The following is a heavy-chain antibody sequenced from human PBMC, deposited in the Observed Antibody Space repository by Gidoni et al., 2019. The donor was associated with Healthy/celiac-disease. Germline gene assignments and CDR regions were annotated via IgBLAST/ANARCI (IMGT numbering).Heavy chain of an antibody. CDR1: EYTFPSYY. Sequence: QVQLVQSGAEVKTPGASVKVSCKASEYTFPSYYMHWLRQAPGQGLEWMGIINPSGGSTSYEQKFQGRVTMTRDTSTSTGYMELSSLRAEDTAVYYCARDRGYCSGGSCYRGNWFDPWGQGTLVTVSS. CDR3: ARDRGYCSGGSCYRGNWFDP. J-gene: IGHJ5*02. D-gene: IGHD2-15*01. V-gene: IGHV1-46*01. CDR2: INPSGGST.